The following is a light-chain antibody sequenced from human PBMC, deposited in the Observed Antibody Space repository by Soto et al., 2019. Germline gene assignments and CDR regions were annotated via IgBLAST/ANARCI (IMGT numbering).Light chain of an antibody. CDR2: GAS. CDR3: QQYNNWPPT. Sequence: IQMPQSPSSLSASLGDRVTITCRTGQNIYNSLNWYQQKAGRAPAVLIYGASNLQGGVPLRFSGSGSGTDFTLTISSLQSEDFAVYYCQQYNNWPPTFGQGTKVHIK. J-gene: IGKJ1*01. V-gene: IGKV1-39*01. CDR1: QNIYNS.